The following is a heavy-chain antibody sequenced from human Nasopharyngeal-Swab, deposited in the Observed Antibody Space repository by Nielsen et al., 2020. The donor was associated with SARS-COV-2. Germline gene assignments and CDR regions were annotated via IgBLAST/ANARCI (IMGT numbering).Heavy chain of an antibody. J-gene: IGHJ6*02. CDR1: GGSFSGYY. CDR3: ARRTGYYYYYGMDV. Sequence: QTPSLTCAVYGGSFSGYYWSWIRQPPGKGLEWIGEINHSGSTNYNPSLKSRVTISVDTSKNQFSPKLSPVTAADTAVYYCARRTGYYYYYGMDVWGQGTTVTVSS. CDR2: INHSGST. D-gene: IGHD3/OR15-3a*01. V-gene: IGHV4-34*01.